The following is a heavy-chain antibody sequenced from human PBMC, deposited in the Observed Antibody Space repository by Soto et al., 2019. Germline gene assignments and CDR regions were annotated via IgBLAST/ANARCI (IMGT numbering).Heavy chain of an antibody. V-gene: IGHV1-2*04. CDR2: INPNSGGT. CDR1: GYTFTGYY. CDR3: ARGGVAPYYYYGMDV. J-gene: IGHJ6*02. Sequence: ASVKVSGKASGYTFTGYYMHWVRQAPGQGLEWMGWINPNSGGTNYAQKFQGWVTMTRDTSISTAYMELSRLRSDDTAVYYCARGGVAPYYYYGMDVWGQGTTVTVSS. D-gene: IGHD5-12*01.